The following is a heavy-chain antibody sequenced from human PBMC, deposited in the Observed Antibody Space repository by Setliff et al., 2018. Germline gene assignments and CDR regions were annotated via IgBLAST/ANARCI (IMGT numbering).Heavy chain of an antibody. CDR1: GGSVNSGYDN. CDR2: INRRGST. V-gene: IGHV4-61*09. Sequence: PSETLSLTCTVSGGSVNSGYDNWNWLRQPAGKGLEWIGNINRRGSTNFTPSLKSRVTISLDTSKNQFSLNLTSATAADTAVYYCARATSGWYSAYYYYMDVWGKGTTVTVSS. CDR3: ARATSGWYSAYYYYMDV. J-gene: IGHJ6*03. D-gene: IGHD6-19*01.